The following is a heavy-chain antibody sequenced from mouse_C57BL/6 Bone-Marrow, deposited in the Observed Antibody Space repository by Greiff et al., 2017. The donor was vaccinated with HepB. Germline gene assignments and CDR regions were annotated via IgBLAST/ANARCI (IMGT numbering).Heavy chain of an antibody. V-gene: IGHV1-53*01. CDR3: AGAFAY. Sequence: KLQQPGTALVQPGASSKLSCKASGSPFTSYWTHWVKQRPGQGLEWIGNINPSNGGTNYNEKFKSKATLTVDKSSSTAYMQLSSLTSEDSAVYYCAGAFAYWGQGTLVTVSA. CDR2: INPSNGGT. CDR1: GSPFTSYW. J-gene: IGHJ3*01.